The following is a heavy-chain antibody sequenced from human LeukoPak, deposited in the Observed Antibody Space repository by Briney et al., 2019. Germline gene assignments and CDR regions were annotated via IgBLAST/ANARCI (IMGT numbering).Heavy chain of an antibody. CDR3: ARRGYCSGGSCYPNYYYGMDV. J-gene: IGHJ6*02. D-gene: IGHD2-15*01. Sequence: GGSLRLSCAASGFTFSSYAMHWVRQAPGKGLEWVAVISYDGSNKYYADSVKGRFTISRDNSKNTLYLQMNSLRAEDTAVYYCARRGYCSGGSCYPNYYYGMDVWGQGTTVTVSS. CDR2: ISYDGSNK. CDR1: GFTFSSYA. V-gene: IGHV3-30-3*01.